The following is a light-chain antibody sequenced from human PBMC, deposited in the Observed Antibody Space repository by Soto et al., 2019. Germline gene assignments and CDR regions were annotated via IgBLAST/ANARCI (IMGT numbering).Light chain of an antibody. CDR2: LGS. CDR1: QSLLHSNGYNY. V-gene: IGKV2-28*01. J-gene: IGKJ2*01. Sequence: DIVMTQSPLSLPVTPGEPASISCRSSQSLLHSNGYNYLDWYLQKPGQSPQLLIYLGSTRDSGVPDRFSGSGSVTDFTLKISRVEAADVGVYYCMQALQTPPTFGQGTKLEIK. CDR3: MQALQTPPT.